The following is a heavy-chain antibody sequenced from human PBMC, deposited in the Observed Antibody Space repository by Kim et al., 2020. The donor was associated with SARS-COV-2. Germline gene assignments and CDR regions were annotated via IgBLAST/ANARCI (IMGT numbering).Heavy chain of an antibody. V-gene: IGHV3-21*01. CDR3: ARGELSGSSWVFDY. CDR2: ISSSSSYI. J-gene: IGHJ4*02. CDR1: GFTFSSYS. D-gene: IGHD1-26*01. Sequence: GGSLRLSCAASGFTFSSYSMNWVRQAPGKGLEWVSSISSSSSYIYYADSVKGRFTISRDNAKNSLYLQMNSLRAEDTAVYYCARGELSGSSWVFDYWGQGTLVTVSS.